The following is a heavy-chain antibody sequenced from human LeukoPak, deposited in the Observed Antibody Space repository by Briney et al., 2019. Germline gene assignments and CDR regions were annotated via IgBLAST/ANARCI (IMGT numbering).Heavy chain of an antibody. V-gene: IGHV1-18*01. D-gene: IGHD6-19*01. Sequence: APVKVSCGTSGYDFSTYGITWVRQAPGQGLEYMGWIRPSNGNRNYAQKVQDRVTLTTDTSTSTVYMELRSLRSDDTAVYYCARAFSASKSCDYWGQGTLVTVSS. CDR2: IRPSNGNR. CDR3: ARAFSASKSCDY. J-gene: IGHJ4*02. CDR1: GYDFSTYG.